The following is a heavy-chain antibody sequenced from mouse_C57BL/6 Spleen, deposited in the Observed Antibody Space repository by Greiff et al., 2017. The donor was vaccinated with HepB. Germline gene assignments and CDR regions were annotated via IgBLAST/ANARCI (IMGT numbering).Heavy chain of an antibody. CDR1: GYAFSSYW. Sequence: QVQLQQSGAELVKPGASVKISCKASGYAFSSYWMNWVKQRPGKGLEWIGQIYPGDGDTNYNGKFKGKATLTADKSSSTAYMQLSSLTSEDSAVYFCAREGRNYGSSFDYWGQGTTLTVSS. J-gene: IGHJ2*01. CDR3: AREGRNYGSSFDY. V-gene: IGHV1-80*01. CDR2: IYPGDGDT. D-gene: IGHD1-1*01.